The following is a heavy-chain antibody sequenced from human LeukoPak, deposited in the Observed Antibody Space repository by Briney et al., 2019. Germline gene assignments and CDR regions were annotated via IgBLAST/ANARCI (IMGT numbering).Heavy chain of an antibody. V-gene: IGHV3-23*01. CDR2: ISGSGSST. Sequence: GSLRLSCAASGFTFDSYAMSWVRQAPGKGLDWVSIISGSGSSTYYADSVKGRFTISRDNSKNTLYLQMNSLRAEDAAVYYCAKRIAAGGMVFDYWGQGTLVTVSS. CDR3: AKRIAAGGMVFDY. D-gene: IGHD6-13*01. CDR1: GFTFDSYA. J-gene: IGHJ4*02.